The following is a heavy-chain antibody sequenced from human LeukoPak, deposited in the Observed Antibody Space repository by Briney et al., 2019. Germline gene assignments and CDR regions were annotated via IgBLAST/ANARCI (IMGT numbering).Heavy chain of an antibody. CDR1: GGSFSGYY. CDR2: INHSGST. Sequence: PSETLSLTCAVYGGSFSGYYWSWIRQPPGKGLEWIGEINHSGSTNYNPSLKSRVTISLDTSKNQFSLNLNSVTAADTAVYYCAGSSGWTWVDYWGQGTLVTVSS. J-gene: IGHJ4*02. CDR3: AGSSGWTWVDY. V-gene: IGHV4-34*01. D-gene: IGHD6-19*01.